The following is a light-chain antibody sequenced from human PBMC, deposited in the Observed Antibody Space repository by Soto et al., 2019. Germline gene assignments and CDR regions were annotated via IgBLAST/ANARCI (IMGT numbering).Light chain of an antibody. Sequence: QSVLAQPSSVSGSPGQSITISCTGTSTDVGGYNYVSWYQHHPGKGPKLIIYEVNNRPSGVSDRFSGSKSGNKASLTISNLEAEDESDYYCGSYTSTDTPSVFGTGPKV. V-gene: IGLV2-14*01. CDR3: GSYTSTDTPSV. CDR2: EVN. CDR1: STDVGGYNY. J-gene: IGLJ1*01.